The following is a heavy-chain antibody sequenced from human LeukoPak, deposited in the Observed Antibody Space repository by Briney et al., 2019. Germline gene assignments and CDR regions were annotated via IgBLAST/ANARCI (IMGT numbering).Heavy chain of an antibody. CDR1: GVSISSGGYY. CDR3: ARRKVITIFGVVVANYFDY. CDR2: IYYSGSP. V-gene: IGHV4-31*03. D-gene: IGHD3-3*01. J-gene: IGHJ4*02. Sequence: SGTLSLTCTVSGVSISSGGYYWSWIRQHPGKGLEWIGYIYYSGSPYYNPSLKSRVTISVDTSKNQFSLKLSSVTAADTAVYYCARRKVITIFGVVVANYFDYWGQGTLVTVSS.